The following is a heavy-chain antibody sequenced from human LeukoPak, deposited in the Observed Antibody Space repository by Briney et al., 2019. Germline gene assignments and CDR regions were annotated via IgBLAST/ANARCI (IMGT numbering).Heavy chain of an antibody. CDR2: ISQDGTES. D-gene: IGHD1-26*01. Sequence: GGSLRLSCVASGFTFISYWMTWVRQAPGKGLEWVAQISQDGTESYSVDSVRGRFTISRDNAKNSVYLEMNSLRAEDTAVYYCARDFTTWGYSGLFDYWGQGTLVTVSS. CDR1: GFTFISYW. CDR3: ARDFTTWGYSGLFDY. J-gene: IGHJ4*02. V-gene: IGHV3-7*01.